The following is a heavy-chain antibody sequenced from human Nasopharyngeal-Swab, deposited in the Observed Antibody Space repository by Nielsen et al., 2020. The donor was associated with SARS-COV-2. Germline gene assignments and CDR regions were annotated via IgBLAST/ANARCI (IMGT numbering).Heavy chain of an antibody. Sequence: GESLKISCTTSGFTFGDYAMSWFRQAPGKGLEWVGFIRSKTYGGAPEYAASVKGRFTISGDGAERIAYLQMSSLETEDTGVYYCARSVGSFYGQGAFDIWGQGTMVTVSS. V-gene: IGHV3-49*01. J-gene: IGHJ3*02. CDR2: IRSKTYGGAP. CDR1: GFTFGDYA. CDR3: ARSVGSFYGQGAFDI. D-gene: IGHD1-26*01.